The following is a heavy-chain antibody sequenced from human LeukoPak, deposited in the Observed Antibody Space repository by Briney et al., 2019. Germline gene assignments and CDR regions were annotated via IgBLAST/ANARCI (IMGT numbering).Heavy chain of an antibody. CDR1: GFTFSSYS. CDR3: ARAFDTSWDYYYMDV. J-gene: IGHJ6*03. D-gene: IGHD2-2*01. CDR2: ISSSSRYI. Sequence: GGSLRLSCAASGFTFSSYSMSWVRQAPGKGREWVSSISSSSRYIYYADSLKGRFTISRDDAKNSLFLQMNSLRAEDTAVYYCARAFDTSWDYYYMDVWGKGTTVTVSS. V-gene: IGHV3-21*01.